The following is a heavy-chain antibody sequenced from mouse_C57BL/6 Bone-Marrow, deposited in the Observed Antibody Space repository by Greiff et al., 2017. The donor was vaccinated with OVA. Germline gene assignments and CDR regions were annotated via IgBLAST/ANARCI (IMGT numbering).Heavy chain of an antibody. CDR3: TRGSTVVAPYAMDY. CDR1: GFTFSNYW. Sequence: EVKVEESGGGLVQPGGSMKLSCVASGFTFSNYWMNWVRQSPEKGLEWVAQISLKSDNYATHYAESVKGRFTISRDDSKSSVYLQMNNLRAEDTGIYYCTRGSTVVAPYAMDYWGQGTSVTVSS. CDR2: ISLKSDNYAT. J-gene: IGHJ4*01. V-gene: IGHV6-3*01. D-gene: IGHD1-1*01.